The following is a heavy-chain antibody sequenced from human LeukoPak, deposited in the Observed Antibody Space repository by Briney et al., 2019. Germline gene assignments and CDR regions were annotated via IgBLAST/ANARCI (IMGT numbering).Heavy chain of an antibody. CDR2: IYHSGST. V-gene: IGHV4-39*07. J-gene: IGHJ6*03. CDR1: GGSISSSSYY. Sequence: SETLSLTCTVSGGSISSSSYYWGWIRQPPGKGLEWIGSIYHSGSTYYNPSLKSRVTISVDTSKNQFSLKLNSVTAADTAVYYCARGRLYCSSTSCYTGAYYYYYYMDVWGKGTTVTVSS. CDR3: ARGRLYCSSTSCYTGAYYYYYYMDV. D-gene: IGHD2-2*02.